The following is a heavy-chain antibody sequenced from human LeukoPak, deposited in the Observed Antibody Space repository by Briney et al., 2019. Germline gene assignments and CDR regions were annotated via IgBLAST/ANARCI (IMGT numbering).Heavy chain of an antibody. V-gene: IGHV4-31*03. CDR2: ICYSGST. Sequence: SQTLSLTCSVSGGSISCGGYYWSWFSRHPGKGLEWIGYICYSGSTYYNPSLKIRVTISVDTSKHQFSQKLSSVTAADTAVYYCARDHCSSTSCYVGTSWFDPWGQGTLVTVSS. D-gene: IGHD2-2*01. CDR1: GGSISCGGYY. CDR3: ARDHCSSTSCYVGTSWFDP. J-gene: IGHJ5*02.